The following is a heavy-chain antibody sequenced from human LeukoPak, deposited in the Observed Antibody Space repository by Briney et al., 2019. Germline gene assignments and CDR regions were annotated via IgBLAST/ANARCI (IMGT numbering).Heavy chain of an antibody. CDR2: IIPVFGTA. D-gene: IGHD2-15*01. J-gene: IGHJ6*03. CDR3: AINQAGYCGGGSCYRHEFYYMDV. Sequence: SVKVSCKASGGTFSSYAISWVRQAPGQGLEWMGGIIPVFGTANYAEKFQDRVTITADKSTSTVYMELSSLRSEDTAMYYCAINQAGYCGGGSCYRHEFYYMDVWGKGTSVTVSS. V-gene: IGHV1-69*06. CDR1: GGTFSSYA.